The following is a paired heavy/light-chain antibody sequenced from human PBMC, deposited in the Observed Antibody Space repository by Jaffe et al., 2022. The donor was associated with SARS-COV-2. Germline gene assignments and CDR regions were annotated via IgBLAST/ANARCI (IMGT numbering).Light chain of an antibody. CDR3: MQGTHWPYT. Sequence: VVMTQSPVSLPVTLGQPASISCRSSQSLLSSDGNTYLNWFQQRPGQSPRRLIYKVSNWDSGVPDRFSGSGSGTDFTLKISRVEAEDVGVYYCMQGTHWPYTFGQGTKLEIK. J-gene: IGKJ2*01. CDR1: QSLLSSDGNTY. V-gene: IGKV2D-30*01. CDR2: KVS.
Heavy chain of an antibody. J-gene: IGHJ4*02. D-gene: IGHD1-26*01. CDR1: GFTFSNYV. CDR3: VKKDTGTYLD. CDR2: INGNGDDT. V-gene: IGHV3-64D*09. Sequence: EVQLVESGGGLVEPGGSLRLSCAASGFTFSNYVMHWVRQAPGKGLEYVSGINGNGDDTYYIESVRGRSTISRDNSKNTVYLQMSSLRVEDTAVYYCVKKDTGTYLDWGQGTQVTVSS.